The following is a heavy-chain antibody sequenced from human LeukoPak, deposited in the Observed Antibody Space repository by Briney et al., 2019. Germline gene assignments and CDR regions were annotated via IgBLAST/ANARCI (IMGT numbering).Heavy chain of an antibody. CDR2: ISSSSSYI. Sequence: GGSLRLSCGASGFTFSRYAMNWVRQAPGKGLEWVSSISSSSSYIYYADSVKGRFTISRDNAKNSLYLQMNSLRAEDTAVYYCARGTWGIVVVPAAVNRDAFDIWGQGTMVTVSS. D-gene: IGHD2-2*01. J-gene: IGHJ3*02. V-gene: IGHV3-21*01. CDR3: ARGTWGIVVVPAAVNRDAFDI. CDR1: GFTFSRYA.